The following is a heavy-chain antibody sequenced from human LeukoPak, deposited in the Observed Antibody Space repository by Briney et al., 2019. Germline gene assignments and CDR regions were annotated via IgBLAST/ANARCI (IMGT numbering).Heavy chain of an antibody. J-gene: IGHJ4*02. CDR1: GGSFSGYY. V-gene: IGHV4-34*01. D-gene: IGHD1-14*01. Sequence: SETLSLTCAVYGGSFSGYYWSWLRQPPGKGLEWIGEINHSGSTNYNPSLKSRVTISVDTSKNQFSLKLSSVTAADTAVYYCARGDHEYYFDYWGQGTLVTVSS. CDR2: INHSGST. CDR3: ARGDHEYYFDY.